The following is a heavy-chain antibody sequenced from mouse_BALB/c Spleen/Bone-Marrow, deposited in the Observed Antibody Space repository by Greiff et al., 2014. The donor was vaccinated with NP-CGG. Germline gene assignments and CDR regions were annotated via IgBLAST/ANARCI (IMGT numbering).Heavy chain of an antibody. Sequence: QVQLQQPGPELVRPGVSVKISCKGSGYTFTDYSMHWVKQSHAKSLEWIGVINTYYGDANYNQKFKGKATMTVDKSSRTAYMEFANLTSEDSASYYCAKDYGSSDFDHWGQGSTLTVSS. V-gene: IGHV1-67*01. CDR3: AKDYGSSDFDH. J-gene: IGHJ2*01. D-gene: IGHD1-1*01. CDR1: GYTFTDYS. CDR2: INTYYGDA.